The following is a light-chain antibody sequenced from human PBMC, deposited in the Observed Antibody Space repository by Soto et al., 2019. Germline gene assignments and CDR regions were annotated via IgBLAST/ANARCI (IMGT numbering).Light chain of an antibody. CDR1: SSDVGGYNY. CDR2: XVS. Sequence: QSVLXQPASXSGSPGQSXTISXXGTSSDVGGYNYVSWYQQHPGKAPKLXXXXVSNRPSGVSNRFSGSKSGNTASLTISGLQAEDEADYYCSSYTSSSTYVFGTGTKLTVL. V-gene: IGLV2-14*01. J-gene: IGLJ1*01. CDR3: SSYTSSSTYV.